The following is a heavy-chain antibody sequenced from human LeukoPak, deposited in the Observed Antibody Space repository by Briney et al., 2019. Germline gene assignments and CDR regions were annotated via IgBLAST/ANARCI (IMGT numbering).Heavy chain of an antibody. Sequence: QPGGSLRLSCAAPGFTFSSYGMSWVRQAPGKGLEWVSAISGSGGSTYYADSVMGRFTISRDTSKNTLYLQMNSLRAEDTAVYYCAKVGIAAAHSYYYYYMDVWGKGTTVTISS. CDR1: GFTFSSYG. V-gene: IGHV3-23*01. J-gene: IGHJ6*03. D-gene: IGHD6-13*01. CDR3: AKVGIAAAHSYYYYYMDV. CDR2: ISGSGGST.